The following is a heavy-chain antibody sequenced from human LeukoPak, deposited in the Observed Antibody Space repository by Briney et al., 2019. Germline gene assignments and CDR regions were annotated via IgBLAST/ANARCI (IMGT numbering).Heavy chain of an antibody. CDR1: GYSFTSYW. CDR3: ARDSRSGYSSSWYDGMDV. Sequence: PGESLKIFCKGSGYSFTSYWIGRVRQMPGKGLEWMGIIYPGDSDTRYSPSFQGQVTISADKSISTAYLQWSSLKASDTAMYYCARDSRSGYSSSWYDGMDVWGQGTTVTVSS. D-gene: IGHD6-13*01. V-gene: IGHV5-51*01. J-gene: IGHJ6*02. CDR2: IYPGDSDT.